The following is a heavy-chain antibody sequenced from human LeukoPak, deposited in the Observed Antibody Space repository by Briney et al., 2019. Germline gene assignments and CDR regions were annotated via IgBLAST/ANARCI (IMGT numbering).Heavy chain of an antibody. V-gene: IGHV1-2*02. J-gene: IGHJ4*02. D-gene: IGHD2-21*01. CDR1: GYSSTDYY. CDR3: VSWAGGNSDVASFDY. Sequence: ASVKVSCKASGYSSTDYYIHWVRQAPGQGFEWMGWITHKSGTTKFAPKFQGRVTLTRDTSITTPYMELSNLASDATAVYYGVSWAGGNSDVASFDYWGQGTLVTVSS. CDR2: ITHKSGTT.